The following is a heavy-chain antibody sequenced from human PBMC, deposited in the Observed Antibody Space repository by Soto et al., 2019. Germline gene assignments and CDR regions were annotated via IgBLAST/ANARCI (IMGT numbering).Heavy chain of an antibody. D-gene: IGHD3-3*01. Sequence: QLQLQESGPGLVKPSETLTLTCTVSGGSISSSSYYWGWIRQPPGKGLEWIGSIYYSGSTYYNPSLKRRVTISVDTSKNQFSLKLSSVTAADTAVYYCARFSYYDFWSGYSGDYWGQGTLVTVSS. J-gene: IGHJ4*02. CDR2: IYYSGST. CDR3: ARFSYYDFWSGYSGDY. CDR1: GGSISSSSYY. V-gene: IGHV4-39*01.